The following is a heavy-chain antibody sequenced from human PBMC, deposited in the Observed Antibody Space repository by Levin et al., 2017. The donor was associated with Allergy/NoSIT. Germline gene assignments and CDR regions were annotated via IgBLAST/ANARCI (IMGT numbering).Heavy chain of an antibody. CDR3: ARVLGYYGSGSYWFDP. V-gene: IGHV4-34*01. Sequence: SCAVYGGSFSGYYWSWIRQPPGKGLEWIGEINHSGSTNYNPSLKSRVTISVDTSKNQFSLKLSSVTAADTAVYYCARVLGYYGSGSYWFDPWGQGTLVTVSS. J-gene: IGHJ5*02. D-gene: IGHD3-10*01. CDR2: INHSGST. CDR1: GGSFSGYY.